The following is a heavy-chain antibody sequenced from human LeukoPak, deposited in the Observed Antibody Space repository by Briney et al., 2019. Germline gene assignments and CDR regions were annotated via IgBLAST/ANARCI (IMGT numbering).Heavy chain of an antibody. J-gene: IGHJ2*01. Sequence: SQTLSLTCTVSGGSISSGSYYWSWIRQPARKGLEWIGRISTSGSTNYNPSLKSRVTISVDTSKNQFSLKLSSVTAADTAVYYCARRCSSTNCFVWYFDSWGRGTLVTVSS. CDR2: ISTSGST. CDR3: ARRCSSTNCFVWYFDS. CDR1: GGSISSGSYY. V-gene: IGHV4-61*02. D-gene: IGHD2-2*01.